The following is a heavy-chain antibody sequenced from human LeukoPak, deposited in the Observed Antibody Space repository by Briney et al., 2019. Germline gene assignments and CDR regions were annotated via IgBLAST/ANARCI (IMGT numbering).Heavy chain of an antibody. J-gene: IGHJ5*02. V-gene: IGHV1-2*02. CDR3: ARQCYGSGSYGWFDP. D-gene: IGHD3-10*01. CDR2: INPNSGGT. CDR1: GYTFIGYY. Sequence: ASVKVSCKASGYTFIGYYIHWVRQAPGHGLEWLGWINPNSGGTNYAQKFQGRVTMTRDTSISTAYMELSRLRSDDTAVYYCARQCYGSGSYGWFDPWGQGTLVTVSS.